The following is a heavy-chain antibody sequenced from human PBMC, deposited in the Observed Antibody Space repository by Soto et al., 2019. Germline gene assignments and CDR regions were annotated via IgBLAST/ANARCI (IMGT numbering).Heavy chain of an antibody. CDR2: ISAYNGNT. Sequence: ASVKVSCKASGYTFTSYGISWVRQAPGQGLEWMGWISAYNGNTNHAQKLQGRVTMTTDTSTSTAYMELRSLRSDDTAVYYCARAARPPYYYGMDVWGQGTTVTVSS. CDR1: GYTFTSYG. J-gene: IGHJ6*02. V-gene: IGHV1-18*04. CDR3: ARAARPPYYYGMDV.